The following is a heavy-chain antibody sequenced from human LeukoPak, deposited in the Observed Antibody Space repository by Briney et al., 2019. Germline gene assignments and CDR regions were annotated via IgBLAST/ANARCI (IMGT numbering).Heavy chain of an antibody. Sequence: SETLSLTCSVSGGSISSGMYYWGWIRQPPRKGLEWIGSIYHSGSTFYNSYLKGRVTISVDTTRNQFSLNLNPVTAADTAVYYCARTAAGYLSYYFDYWGQGTLVSVSS. V-gene: IGHV4-39*01. D-gene: IGHD6-13*01. CDR1: GGSISSGMYY. CDR2: IYHSGST. J-gene: IGHJ4*01. CDR3: ARTAAGYLSYYFDY.